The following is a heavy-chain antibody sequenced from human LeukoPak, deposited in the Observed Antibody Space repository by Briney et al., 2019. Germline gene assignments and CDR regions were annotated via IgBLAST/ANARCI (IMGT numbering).Heavy chain of an antibody. CDR1: GFSFSNAW. D-gene: IGHD5-12*01. Sequence: TGGSLRLSCAASGFSFSNAWMNWVRQAPGKGLEWVAVISYDGSNKYYADSVKGRFTISRENSKNTLYLQMNSLRREDTAVYYCARDENTVATGPDYWGQGTLVTVSS. CDR3: ARDENTVATGPDY. V-gene: IGHV3-30-3*01. J-gene: IGHJ4*02. CDR2: ISYDGSNK.